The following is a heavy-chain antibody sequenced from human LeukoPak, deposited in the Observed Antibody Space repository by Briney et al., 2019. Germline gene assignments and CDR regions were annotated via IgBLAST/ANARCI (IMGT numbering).Heavy chain of an antibody. CDR3: AREQRLRDNNWFDS. V-gene: IGHV4-61*02. Sequence: SETLSLTCTVSGDSISSGNYYWSWIRQPAGKGLEWIGRIYISGTTTTTYNSSLKSRLTISIDTSKNQFSLRLSSVTAADTAVYYCAREQRLRDNNWFDSWGQGTLVTVSS. CDR1: GDSISSGNYY. CDR2: IYISGTTTT. J-gene: IGHJ5*01. D-gene: IGHD6-25*01.